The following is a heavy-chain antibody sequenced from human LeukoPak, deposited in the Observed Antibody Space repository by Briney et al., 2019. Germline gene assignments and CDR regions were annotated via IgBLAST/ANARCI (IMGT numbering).Heavy chain of an antibody. J-gene: IGHJ4*02. CDR2: ISYDGSNL. D-gene: IGHD2-8*02. V-gene: IGHV3-30-3*01. Sequence: GGSLRLSCAASGFTFSSYGMHWVRQAPCKGLEWVAVISYDGSNLDYADSVKGRFTISRDNSKNTLYLQMNSLRAEDTAVYYCARDGEGVLGFDYWGQGTLVTVSS. CDR3: ARDGEGVLGFDY. CDR1: GFTFSSYG.